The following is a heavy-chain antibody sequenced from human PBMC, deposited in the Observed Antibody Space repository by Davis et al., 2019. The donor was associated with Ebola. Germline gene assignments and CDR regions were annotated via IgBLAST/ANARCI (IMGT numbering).Heavy chain of an antibody. Sequence: SVKVSCKASGYTFTSYGISWVRQAPGQGLEWMGRIIPILGIANYAQKFQGRVTITADKSTSTAYMELSSLRSEDTAVYYCARGNCSGGSCYQGDFDYWGQGTLVTVSS. CDR3: ARGNCSGGSCYQGDFDY. D-gene: IGHD2-15*01. CDR1: GYTFTSYG. V-gene: IGHV1-69*04. J-gene: IGHJ4*02. CDR2: IIPILGIA.